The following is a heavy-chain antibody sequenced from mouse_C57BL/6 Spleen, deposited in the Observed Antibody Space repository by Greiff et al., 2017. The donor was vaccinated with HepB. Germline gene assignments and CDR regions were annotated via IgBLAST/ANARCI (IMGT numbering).Heavy chain of an antibody. CDR3: ARRYYSSRGPFFDY. Sequence: VQLQQPGAELVMPGASVKLSCKASGYTFTSYWMHWVKQRPGQGLEWIGEIDPSDSYTNYNQKFKGKSTLTVDKSSSTAYMQLSSLTSEYSAVYYCARRYYSSRGPFFDYWGQGTTLTVSS. J-gene: IGHJ2*01. D-gene: IGHD1-1*01. CDR2: IDPSDSYT. CDR1: GYTFTSYW. V-gene: IGHV1-69*01.